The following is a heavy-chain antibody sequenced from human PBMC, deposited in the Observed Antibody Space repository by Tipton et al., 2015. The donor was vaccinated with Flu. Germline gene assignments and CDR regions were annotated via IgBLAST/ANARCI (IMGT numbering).Heavy chain of an antibody. CDR2: IYYSGST. CDR3: ARSSNWGLWSSTGYFDL. V-gene: IGHV4-59*01. CDR1: GASIRSYY. D-gene: IGHD7-27*01. J-gene: IGHJ2*01. Sequence: TLSLTCTVSGASIRSYYWTWIRQPPGKGLEWIGYIYYSGSTNYNPSLKSRVTISRDTSKNQLSLKLTSVTAADTAVYYCARSSNWGLWSSTGYFDLWGRGTLVTVSS.